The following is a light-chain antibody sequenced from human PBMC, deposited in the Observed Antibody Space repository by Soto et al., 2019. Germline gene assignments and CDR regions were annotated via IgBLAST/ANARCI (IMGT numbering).Light chain of an antibody. CDR1: QGVRSY. CDR3: LQHNAYPQT. Sequence: IQLTQSPSSLSASVGYRVTITCRASQGVRSYLAWFQQRPGKAPKLLIYAASSLQSGVPSRFSGSGSGTEFTLTSSSLQPEDFATYYCLQHNAYPQTFGQGTKVDIK. J-gene: IGKJ1*01. CDR2: AAS. V-gene: IGKV1-9*01.